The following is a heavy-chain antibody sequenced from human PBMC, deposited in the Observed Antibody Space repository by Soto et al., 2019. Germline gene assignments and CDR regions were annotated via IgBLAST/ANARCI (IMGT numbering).Heavy chain of an antibody. CDR1: GFTFTRYS. D-gene: IGHD6-13*01. V-gene: IGHV3-21*04. Sequence: GGSLRRSCAASGFTFTRYSMNWVRQAPGKGLEWVSSISSTTNYIYYADSMKGRFTVSRDNAKNSVYLEMNSLRAEDTALYYCAKLARGGSSRSDYWGQGTLVTVSS. J-gene: IGHJ4*02. CDR3: AKLARGGSSRSDY. CDR2: ISSTTNYI.